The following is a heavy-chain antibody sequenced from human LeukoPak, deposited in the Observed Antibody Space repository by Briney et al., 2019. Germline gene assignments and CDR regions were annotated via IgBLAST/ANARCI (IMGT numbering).Heavy chain of an antibody. CDR2: INHSGST. Sequence: SWIRQPPGKGLEWIGEINHSGSTNYDPSLKSRVTISVDTSKNQFSLKLSSVTAADTAVYYCARDSERPYNWFDPWGQGTLVTVSS. CDR3: ARDSERPYNWFDP. V-gene: IGHV4-34*01. J-gene: IGHJ5*02. D-gene: IGHD6-13*01.